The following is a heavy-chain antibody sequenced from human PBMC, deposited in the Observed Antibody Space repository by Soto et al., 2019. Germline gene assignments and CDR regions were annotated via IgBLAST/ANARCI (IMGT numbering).Heavy chain of an antibody. Sequence: EVQLLESGGGLVQPGGSLRLSCAASGFTFSSYAMSWVRQAPGKGLEWVSAISGSGGSTYYADSVKGRFTISRDNSKNTLYLQMNSLRAEDTAVYYCAIILGWSGGAFDAFDIWGQGTMVTVSS. J-gene: IGHJ3*02. V-gene: IGHV3-23*01. CDR1: GFTFSSYA. D-gene: IGHD6-19*01. CDR3: AIILGWSGGAFDAFDI. CDR2: ISGSGGST.